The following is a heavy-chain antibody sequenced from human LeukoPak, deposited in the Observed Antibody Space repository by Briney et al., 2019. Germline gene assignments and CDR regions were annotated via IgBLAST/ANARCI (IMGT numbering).Heavy chain of an antibody. CDR1: GGTFSSYA. J-gene: IGHJ4*02. Sequence: EASVKVSCKASGGTFSSYAISWVRQAPGQGLEWMGWINPNSGGTNYAQKFQGRVTMTRDTSISTAYMELSRLRSDDTAVYYCARRYCSSTSCRWGGYYFDYWGQGTLVTVSP. D-gene: IGHD2-2*01. V-gene: IGHV1-2*02. CDR3: ARRYCSSTSCRWGGYYFDY. CDR2: INPNSGGT.